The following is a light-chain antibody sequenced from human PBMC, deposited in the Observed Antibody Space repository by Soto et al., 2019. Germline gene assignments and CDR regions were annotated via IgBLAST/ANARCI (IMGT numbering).Light chain of an antibody. CDR2: DVT. CDR1: SSDVGGYHY. V-gene: IGLV2-11*01. Sequence: QSVLTQSRSVSGSPGQSVTISCTGTSSDVGGYHYVSWYQQLPGKAPKLMIYDVTKRPSGVPDRFSGSKSGNTASLTISGLQAEDEADYYCCSYAGTFTFVFGPGTKLTVL. J-gene: IGLJ1*01. CDR3: CSYAGTFTFV.